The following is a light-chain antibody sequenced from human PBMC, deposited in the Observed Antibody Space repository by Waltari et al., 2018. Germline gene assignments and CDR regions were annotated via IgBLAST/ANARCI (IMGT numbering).Light chain of an antibody. V-gene: IGKV2-28*01. J-gene: IGKJ2*01. Sequence: DIVMTQSPLSLPVTPGESAYISCRPSHSLRHLNGHTYLGWYVRKPGQSPQLLIYLGSTRASGVPDRFTGSGSGADFALIISRVEAEDVGVYYCMQALQSPYTFGQGTKLEIK. CDR2: LGS. CDR3: MQALQSPYT. CDR1: HSLRHLNGHTY.